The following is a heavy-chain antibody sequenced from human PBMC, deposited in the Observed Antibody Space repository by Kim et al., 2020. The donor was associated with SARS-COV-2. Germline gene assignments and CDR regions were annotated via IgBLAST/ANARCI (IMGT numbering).Heavy chain of an antibody. CDR2: ISGSGGST. J-gene: IGHJ4*02. D-gene: IGHD2-21*02. CDR3: AKAGRLLWAATGGDY. CDR1: GFTFSSYA. V-gene: IGHV3-23*01. Sequence: GGSLRLSCAASGFTFSSYAMSWVRQAPGKGLEWVSAISGSGGSTYYADSVKGRFTISRDNSKNTLYLQMNSLRAEDTAVYYCAKAGRLLWAATGGDYWGQGTLVTVSS.